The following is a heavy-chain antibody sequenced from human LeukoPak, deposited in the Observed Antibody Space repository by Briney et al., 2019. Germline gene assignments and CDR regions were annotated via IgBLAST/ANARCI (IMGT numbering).Heavy chain of an antibody. D-gene: IGHD4-11*01. CDR3: ARDTGYSNYDY. CDR2: INSDGTST. Sequence: GGSLRLSCAAPGFTFITYWMHWVRQAPGKGLVWVSRINSDGTSTTYADSVKGRFTISRDNAKNTLYLQMNSLRADDTAMYYCARDTGYSNYDYWGQGTLVTVSS. J-gene: IGHJ4*02. CDR1: GFTFITYW. V-gene: IGHV3-74*01.